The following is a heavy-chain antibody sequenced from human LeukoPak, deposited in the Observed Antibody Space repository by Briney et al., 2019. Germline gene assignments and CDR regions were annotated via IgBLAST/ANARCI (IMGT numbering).Heavy chain of an antibody. V-gene: IGHV4-39*07. J-gene: IGHJ4*02. D-gene: IGHD7-27*01. CDR1: GGSISSSGYY. CDR2: IYYSGST. Sequence: SETLSLTCTVSGGSISSSGYYWGWIRQPPGKGLERIGTIYYSGSTYSNPALKSRVTISVDTSKNQFSLKLSSVTAADTAVYYCARDPGDWGCDYWGQGTLVTVSS. CDR3: ARDPGDWGCDY.